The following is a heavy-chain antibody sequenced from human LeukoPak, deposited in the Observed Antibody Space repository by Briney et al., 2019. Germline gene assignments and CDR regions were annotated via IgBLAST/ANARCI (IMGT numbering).Heavy chain of an antibody. CDR3: ARGAQLTDY. D-gene: IGHD6-13*01. CDR1: GFTFYTYG. V-gene: IGHV3-64*01. J-gene: IGHJ4*02. CDR2: IGPGGGTT. Sequence: PGGSLRLSCAASGFTFYTYGMHWVRQAPGKGLEYVSGIGPGGGTTYYANSVKGRFTISRDNSKYMLYLQMGSLTADDMAVYYCARGAQLTDYWGQGTLVTVSS.